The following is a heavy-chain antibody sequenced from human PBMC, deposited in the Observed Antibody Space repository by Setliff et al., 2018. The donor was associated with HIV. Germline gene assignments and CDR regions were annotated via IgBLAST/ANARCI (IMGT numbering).Heavy chain of an antibody. Sequence: ASVKVSCKASGYIFSTYGISWVRQAPGQGLEWMGWISTYGGSTNYAQKFQGRVSMTTDTSTSTVYMELTNLRSDDTAVYYCARDLGVSYRHYIKGNYFDNWGQGTLVTVS. V-gene: IGHV1-18*01. D-gene: IGHD3-16*02. CDR1: GYIFSTYG. CDR3: ARDLGVSYRHYIKGNYFDN. CDR2: ISTYGGST. J-gene: IGHJ4*02.